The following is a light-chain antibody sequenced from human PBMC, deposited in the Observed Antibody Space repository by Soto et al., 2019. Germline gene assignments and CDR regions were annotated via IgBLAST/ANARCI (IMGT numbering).Light chain of an antibody. CDR3: QHRT. CDR1: QSISSW. CDR2: KAS. J-gene: IGKJ1*01. Sequence: DIQMTQSPSTLSASVGDRVTITCRASQSISSWLAWYQQKPGKAPKLLIYKASSLESGVPSRFSGSGSGTEFTLTIRSLQPDDFATYYCQHRTFGQGTKVDIK. V-gene: IGKV1-5*03.